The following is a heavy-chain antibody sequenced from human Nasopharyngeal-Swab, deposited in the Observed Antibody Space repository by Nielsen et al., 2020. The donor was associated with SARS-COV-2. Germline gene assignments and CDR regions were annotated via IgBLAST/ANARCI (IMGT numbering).Heavy chain of an antibody. J-gene: IGHJ4*02. CDR1: GYTFTSYG. Sequence: ASVKVSCKASGYTFTSYGIRWVRQAPGQGLEWMGWISAYNGNTNYAQKLQGRVTMTTDTSTSTAYMELRSLRSDDTAVYYCARDMGSIFGVVILFDYWGQGTLVTVSS. CDR3: ARDMGSIFGVVILFDY. V-gene: IGHV1-18*01. CDR2: ISAYNGNT. D-gene: IGHD3-3*01.